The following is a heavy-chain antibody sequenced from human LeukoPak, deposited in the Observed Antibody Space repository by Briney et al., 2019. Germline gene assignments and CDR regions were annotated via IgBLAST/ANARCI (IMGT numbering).Heavy chain of an antibody. D-gene: IGHD1-26*01. CDR1: GFTFSSYG. CDR2: ISGSGAAT. CDR3: ARVRGSHSADY. J-gene: IGHJ4*02. V-gene: IGHV3-48*04. Sequence: PGRSLRLSCAASGFTFSSYGMHWVRQAPGKGLEWVSYISGSGAATYYADSVKGRFTISRGNPKDSLYLQLNSLRAEDTALYYCARVRGSHSADYWGQGTLVTVSS.